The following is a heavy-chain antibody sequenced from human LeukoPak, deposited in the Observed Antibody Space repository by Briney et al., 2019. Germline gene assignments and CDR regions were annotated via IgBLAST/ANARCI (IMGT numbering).Heavy chain of an antibody. V-gene: IGHV4-34*01. CDR2: INHSGST. J-gene: IGHJ5*02. D-gene: IGHD3-10*01. CDR3: ARRGPPRTMLRGVKSGWFDP. CDR1: GGSSSGYY. Sequence: PSETLSLTCVLYGGSSSGYYWSWIRQPPGKGLEWIGEINHSGSTNYNPSLKSRATISVDTSKNQFSLKLSSVTAADTAVYYCARRGPPRTMLRGVKSGWFDPWGQGTLVTVSS.